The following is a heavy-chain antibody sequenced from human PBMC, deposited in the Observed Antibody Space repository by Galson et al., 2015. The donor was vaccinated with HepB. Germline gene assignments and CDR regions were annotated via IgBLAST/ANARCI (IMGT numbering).Heavy chain of an antibody. CDR2: IYSGGTT. V-gene: IGHV3-53*01. CDR3: ARLSVSRSNWFDP. Sequence: SLRLSCAASGFTFNSYAMHWVRQAPGKGPEWVSVIYSGGTTYYADSVKGRFTISRDKSKNTLYLQMNSLRVEDTAMYYCARLSVSRSNWFDPWGQGTLVTVSS. J-gene: IGHJ5*02. CDR1: GFTFNSYA. D-gene: IGHD2-8*01.